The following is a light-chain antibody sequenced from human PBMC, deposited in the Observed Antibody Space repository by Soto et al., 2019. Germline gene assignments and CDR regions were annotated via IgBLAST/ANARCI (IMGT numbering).Light chain of an antibody. V-gene: IGLV2-14*01. J-gene: IGLJ1*01. Sequence: QSALTQPASVSGSPEQSITISCTGTSSDVGGYNYVSWYQHHPGKAPKLMIYEVSLRPSGVSNRFSGSKSGNTASLTISGLLAEDEADYYCSSSTSSSTYLFGSGTKVTVL. CDR2: EVS. CDR1: SSDVGGYNY. CDR3: SSSTSSSTYL.